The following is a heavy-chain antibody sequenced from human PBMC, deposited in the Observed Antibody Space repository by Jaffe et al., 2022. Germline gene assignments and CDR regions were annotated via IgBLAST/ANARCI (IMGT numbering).Heavy chain of an antibody. CDR3: ARWTTKSYSSSWSGNFYFDY. CDR1: GFTFSSYE. V-gene: IGHV3-48*03. D-gene: IGHD6-13*01. Sequence: EVQLVESGGGLVQPGGSLRLSCAASGFTFSSYEMNWVRQAPGKGLEWVSYISSSGSTIYYADSVKGRFTISRDNAKNSLYLQMNSLRAEDTAVYYCARWTTKSYSSSWSGNFYFDYWGQGTLVTVSS. J-gene: IGHJ4*02. CDR2: ISSSGSTI.